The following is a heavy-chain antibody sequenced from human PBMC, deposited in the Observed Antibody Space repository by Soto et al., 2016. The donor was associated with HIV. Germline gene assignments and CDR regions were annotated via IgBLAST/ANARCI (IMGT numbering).Heavy chain of an antibody. V-gene: IGHV3-23*01. CDR3: AKDFYSSGWYDLTFDH. Sequence: AAVGFTFSSYAMSWVRQAPGKGLEWVSAISGSGGSTYYADSVKGRFTISRDNSKNTLYLQMNSLRAEDTAVYYCAKDFYSSGWYDLTFDHWGQGTLVTVS. J-gene: IGHJ4*02. CDR1: GFTFSSYA. D-gene: IGHD6-19*01. CDR2: ISGSGGST.